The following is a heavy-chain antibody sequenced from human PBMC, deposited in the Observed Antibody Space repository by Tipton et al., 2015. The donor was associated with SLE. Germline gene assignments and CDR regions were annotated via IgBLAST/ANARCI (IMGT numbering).Heavy chain of an antibody. J-gene: IGHJ4*02. Sequence: KFRGRVTISTANSTSTAYMELRSLRSDDTAVYYCARDPGSGWFQFDYWGQGTLVTVSS. D-gene: IGHD6-19*01. CDR3: ARDPGSGWFQFDY. V-gene: IGHV1-69*04.